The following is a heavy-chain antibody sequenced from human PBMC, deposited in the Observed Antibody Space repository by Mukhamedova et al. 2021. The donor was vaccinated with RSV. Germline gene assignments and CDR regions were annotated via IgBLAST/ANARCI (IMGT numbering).Heavy chain of an antibody. Sequence: AGKGLEWMGRMYTRGSTNYNPALNSRVTISMDSSNQFSLKLRSATAADTAVYYCARGGRWLQSPDAFDIWGQGTKVIVSS. J-gene: IGHJ3*02. V-gene: IGHV4-61*02. D-gene: IGHD5-24*01. CDR3: ARGGRWLQSPDAFDI. CDR2: MYTRGST.